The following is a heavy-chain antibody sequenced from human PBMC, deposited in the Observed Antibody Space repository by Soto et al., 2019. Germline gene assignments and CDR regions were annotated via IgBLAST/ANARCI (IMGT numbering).Heavy chain of an antibody. V-gene: IGHV4-39*01. CDR3: ARHRRETGQLAQPLDS. J-gene: IGHJ4*02. Sequence: SETLSLTCTVSGDSIISSDFYWGWVRQPPGKGLEWIGSISYGGYTYYIPSLKSRVTMSVETSTNQLSLNLNSVTAADTALYFCARHRRETGQLAQPLDSWGKGPRVTVS. CDR2: ISYGGYT. CDR1: GDSIISSDFY. D-gene: IGHD1-1*01.